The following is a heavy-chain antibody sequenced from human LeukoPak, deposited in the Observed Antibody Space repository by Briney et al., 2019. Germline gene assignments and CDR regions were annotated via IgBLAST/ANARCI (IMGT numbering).Heavy chain of an antibody. CDR1: GFTFSSYD. CDR3: ARGAVADDYYGMDV. CDR2: IGTAGDT. V-gene: IGHV3-13*01. J-gene: IGHJ6*02. Sequence: PGGSLRLSCAASGFTFSSYDMHWVRQATGKGLEWVSAIGTAGDTYYPGSVKGRFTISRENAKNSLYLQMNSLRAGDTAVYYCARGAVADDYYGMDVWGQGTTVTVSS. D-gene: IGHD6-19*01.